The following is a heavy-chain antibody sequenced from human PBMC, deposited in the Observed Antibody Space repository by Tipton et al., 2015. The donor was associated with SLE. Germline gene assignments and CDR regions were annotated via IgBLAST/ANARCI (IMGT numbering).Heavy chain of an antibody. D-gene: IGHD7-27*01. Sequence: TLSLTCTVSGGSISSGSYYWSWIRQPAGKGLEWIGYIYTSGSTNYNPSLKSRVTISVDTSKNQFSLKLSSVTAADTAVYYCARGEGTGDYWYFDLWGRGTLVTVSS. CDR2: IYTSGST. J-gene: IGHJ2*01. CDR3: ARGEGTGDYWYFDL. CDR1: GGSISSGSYY. V-gene: IGHV4-61*09.